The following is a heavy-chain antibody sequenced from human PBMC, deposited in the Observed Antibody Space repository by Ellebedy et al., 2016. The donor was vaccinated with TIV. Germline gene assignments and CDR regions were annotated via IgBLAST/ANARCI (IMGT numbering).Heavy chain of an antibody. CDR3: ARDRFSVAGTNFDY. D-gene: IGHD6-19*01. V-gene: IGHV3-74*01. CDR2: INSDGVTT. Sequence: GESLKISXAASGFTFRADWMHWVRQAPGKGLVWVSRINSDGVTTNYADSVKGRFTISRDNAKNTLYLQMNSLRAEDTAVYFCARDRFSVAGTNFDYWGQGTLVTVSS. J-gene: IGHJ4*02. CDR1: GFTFRADW.